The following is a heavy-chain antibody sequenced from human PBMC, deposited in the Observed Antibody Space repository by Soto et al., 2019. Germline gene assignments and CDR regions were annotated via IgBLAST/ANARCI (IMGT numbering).Heavy chain of an antibody. CDR1: GFSFSDYY. CDR2: ISSRSGTI. D-gene: IGHD5-18*01. J-gene: IGHJ4*01. Sequence: PGGSLRLSCAASGFSFSDYYMTWIRQAPGQGLEWVSYISSRSGTIFYADSVKGRFTLSRDNSKNSMYLQMNSLRAEDTAVYYCAREVDRALVGSPHYFDYWSQGTLVTVSS. V-gene: IGHV3-11*01. CDR3: AREVDRALVGSPHYFDY.